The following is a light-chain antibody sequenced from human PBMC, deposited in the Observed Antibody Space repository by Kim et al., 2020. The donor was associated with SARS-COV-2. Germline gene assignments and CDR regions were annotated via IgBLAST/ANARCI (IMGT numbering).Light chain of an antibody. CDR1: QSIGRY. CDR3: QQSYRTPWT. J-gene: IGKJ1*01. Sequence: ASVGNRVTITCRTSQSIGRYLNWYQQKPGKAPKLLIFDASSLQSGDPSTFSGSGSGTDFTLTISSLQREDSSTYYCQQSYRTPWTFGQGTKVDIK. CDR2: DAS. V-gene: IGKV1-39*01.